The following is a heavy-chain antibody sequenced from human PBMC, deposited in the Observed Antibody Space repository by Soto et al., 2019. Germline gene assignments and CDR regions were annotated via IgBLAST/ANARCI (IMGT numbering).Heavy chain of an antibody. V-gene: IGHV3-23*01. D-gene: IGHD2-2*01. J-gene: IGHJ4*02. CDR1: EFTSSSYA. CDR2: ISGGGGST. Sequence: EVQLLESGGGLVQPGGSLRLSCAASEFTSSSYAMSWVRQAPGKGLEWVSGISGGGGSTFYADSVKGRFTISRDNSKNTLYLQMKSLRAEDMAVYFCAKGYCSSTSCARGHFYYWGQGTLVTVSS. CDR3: AKGYCSSTSCARGHFYY.